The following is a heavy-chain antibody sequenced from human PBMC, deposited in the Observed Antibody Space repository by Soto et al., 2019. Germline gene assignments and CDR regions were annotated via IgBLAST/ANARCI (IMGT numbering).Heavy chain of an antibody. D-gene: IGHD3-22*01. J-gene: IGHJ4*02. CDR1: GYNFTNYW. Sequence: EVQLVQSGAEVKKPGESLKISCRGSGYNFTNYWIGWVRQMPGKGLEWMGVIYPDDSDTGYSPSFQGQVTISADKSINTAYLQWTSLKASDTAMYYCARHNPDSTGYYPFDYWGQVTLVTVSS. CDR2: IYPDDSDT. CDR3: ARHNPDSTGYYPFDY. V-gene: IGHV5-51*01.